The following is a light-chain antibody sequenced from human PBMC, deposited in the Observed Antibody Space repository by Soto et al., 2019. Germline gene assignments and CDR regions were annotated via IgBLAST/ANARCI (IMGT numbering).Light chain of an antibody. CDR2: SAS. Sequence: QVTQLPSSLSPAVGTRSTFSGRTSQTIVTYLNWYQHKPGNAPKLLMFSASTLQSGVPSRFRGSGSGTEFTLTITSVQPDDFATYYCQQSYSTPITFGQGTRLEIK. J-gene: IGKJ5*01. V-gene: IGKV1-39*01. CDR3: QQSYSTPIT. CDR1: QTIVTY.